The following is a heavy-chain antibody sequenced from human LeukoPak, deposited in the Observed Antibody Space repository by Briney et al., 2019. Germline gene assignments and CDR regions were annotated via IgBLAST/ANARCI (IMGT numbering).Heavy chain of an antibody. J-gene: IGHJ4*02. D-gene: IGHD6-13*01. Sequence: GRSLRLSCAASGFTFEHYAMHWVQQVPGKGLEGVSGISWNSNNIGYVDSVKGRFTISRDNAKNSLYLEMNSLRVEDTALYYCAKDRFGISWYTFDFWGQGTLVTVSP. V-gene: IGHV3-9*01. CDR3: AKDRFGISWYTFDF. CDR1: GFTFEHYA. CDR2: ISWNSNNI.